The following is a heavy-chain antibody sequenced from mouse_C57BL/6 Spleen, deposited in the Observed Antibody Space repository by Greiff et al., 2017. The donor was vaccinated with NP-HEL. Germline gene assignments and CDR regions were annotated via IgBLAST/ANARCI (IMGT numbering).Heavy chain of an antibody. V-gene: IGHV3-6*01. J-gene: IGHJ2*01. CDR3: ARWGYDYGYYFDY. Sequence: VQLKESGPGLVKPSQSLSLTCSVTGYSITSGYYWNWIRQFPGNKLEWMGYISYDGSTNYNPSLKNRISITRDTSKNQFFLKLNSVTTEDTATYYCARWGYDYGYYFDYWGQGTTLTVSS. CDR2: ISYDGST. CDR1: GYSITSGYY. D-gene: IGHD2-4*01.